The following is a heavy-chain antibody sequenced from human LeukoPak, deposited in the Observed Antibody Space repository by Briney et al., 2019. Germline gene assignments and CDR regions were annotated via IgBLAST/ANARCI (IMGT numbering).Heavy chain of an antibody. CDR2: ISSTRDYT. CDR3: ARELGPWGARGVIIEPNDY. CDR1: GFTFSSYS. Sequence: GGSLRLSCAASGFTFSSYSMNWVRQAPGKGLEWVSSISSTRDYTYSYADSVKGRFTISRDNAKNSLYLQMNSLRVEDTAIYYCARELGPWGARGVIIEPNDYWGQGTLVTVSS. D-gene: IGHD3-10*01. V-gene: IGHV3-21*01. J-gene: IGHJ4*02.